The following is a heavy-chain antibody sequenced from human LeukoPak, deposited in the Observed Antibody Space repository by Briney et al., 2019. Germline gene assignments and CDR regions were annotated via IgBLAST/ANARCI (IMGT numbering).Heavy chain of an antibody. V-gene: IGHV4-59*01. J-gene: IGHJ4*02. CDR1: GGSISGYY. CDR3: ARDKSGDY. CDR2: IYYSGST. D-gene: IGHD1-26*01. Sequence: SETLSLTCTVSGGSISGYYWSWIRKPPGKGLEWIGYIYYSGSTNYNPSLKSRVTISLDTSKNQFSLKLSSVTAADTAVYYCARDKSGDYWAREPWSPSPQ.